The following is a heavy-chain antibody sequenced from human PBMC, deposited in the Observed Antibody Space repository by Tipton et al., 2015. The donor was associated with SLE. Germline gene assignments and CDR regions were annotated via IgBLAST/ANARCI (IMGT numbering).Heavy chain of an antibody. D-gene: IGHD1-26*01. CDR3: ARGRLGDSQHHFDY. CDR1: GGSISSGYYY. V-gene: IGHV4-30-4*01. Sequence: TLSLTCTVSGGSISSGYYYWTWIRQPPGKGLEWIGYIYDSGSTYYNPSLKSRVIISVDTSKNQFSLKVSSVTAAGTAVYYCARGRLGDSQHHFDYWGQGTLVTVSS. CDR2: IYDSGST. J-gene: IGHJ4*02.